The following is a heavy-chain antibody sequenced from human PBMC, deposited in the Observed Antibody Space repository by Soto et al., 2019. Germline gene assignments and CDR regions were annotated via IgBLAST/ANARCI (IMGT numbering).Heavy chain of an antibody. CDR2: IYYSGST. CDR3: ARSAGYSYGSRFFPFDY. CDR1: GGSISSGGYY. J-gene: IGHJ4*02. D-gene: IGHD5-18*01. V-gene: IGHV4-31*03. Sequence: PSETLSLTCTVSGGSISSGGYYCSWIRQHPGKGLEWIGYIYYSGSTYYNPSLKSRVTISVDTSKNQFSLKLSSVTAADTAVYYCARSAGYSYGSRFFPFDYWGQGTLVTVSS.